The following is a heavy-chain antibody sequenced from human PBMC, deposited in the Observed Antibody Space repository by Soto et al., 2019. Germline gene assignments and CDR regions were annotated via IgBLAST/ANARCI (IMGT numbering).Heavy chain of an antibody. D-gene: IGHD3-3*01. V-gene: IGHV3-21*01. CDR3: ARFITIFGVVRHYGMDV. CDR1: GFTFSGYT. Sequence: GGSLRLSCAASGFTFSGYTMNWVRQAPGKGLEWVSSISSSSSYIYYADSVKGRFTISRDNAKNSLYLQMNSLRAEDTAVYYCARFITIFGVVRHYGMDVWGQGTTVTVSS. J-gene: IGHJ6*02. CDR2: ISSSSSYI.